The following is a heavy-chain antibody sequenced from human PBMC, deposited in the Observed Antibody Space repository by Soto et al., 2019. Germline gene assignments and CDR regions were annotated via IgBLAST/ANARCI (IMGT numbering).Heavy chain of an antibody. CDR3: AVAYCGGDCRRPYYYYYGMDV. CDR2: IIPIFGTA. Sequence: SVKVSCKASGGTFSSYAISWVRQAPGQGLEWMGGIIPIFGTANYAQKFQGRVTITADESTSTAYMELSSLRSEDTAVYYCAVAYCGGDCRRPYYYYYGMDVWGQGTTVTVYS. J-gene: IGHJ6*02. D-gene: IGHD2-21*02. CDR1: GGTFSSYA. V-gene: IGHV1-69*13.